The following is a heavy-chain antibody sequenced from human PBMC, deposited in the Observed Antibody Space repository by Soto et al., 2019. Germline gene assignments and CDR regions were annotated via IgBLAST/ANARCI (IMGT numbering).Heavy chain of an antibody. D-gene: IGHD3-3*02. CDR3: VRDRTTFTLFDY. J-gene: IGHJ4*02. Sequence: EVQLVESGGGLVQPGGSLRLSCAASGFSFTSYWMHWVRQAPGKGLEWISRISTDGTTIGFAASGRGRFTASRDNAKNTVYLQLNSLRVDDTAVYYCVRDRTTFTLFDYWGQGTLVTVSS. CDR2: ISTDGTTI. CDR1: GFSFTSYW. V-gene: IGHV3-74*01.